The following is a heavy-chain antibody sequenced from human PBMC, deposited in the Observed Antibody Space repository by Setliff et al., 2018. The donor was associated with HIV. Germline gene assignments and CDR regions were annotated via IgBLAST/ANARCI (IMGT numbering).Heavy chain of an antibody. V-gene: IGHV3-23*01. D-gene: IGHD3-22*01. Sequence: GGSLRLSCAASGFTFSNYAMSWVRQAPGKGLEWVSRIANDGSGRAHTDSVKGRFTISRDNAKNTLYLQMNSLRAEDTALYYCARKYYYDSSGYYSFDYWGQGALVTVSS. CDR1: GFTFSNYA. CDR2: IANDGSGR. J-gene: IGHJ4*02. CDR3: ARKYYYDSSGYYSFDY.